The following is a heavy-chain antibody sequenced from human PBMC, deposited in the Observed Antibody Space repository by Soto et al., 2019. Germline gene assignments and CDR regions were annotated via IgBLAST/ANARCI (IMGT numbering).Heavy chain of an antibody. CDR2: ISSSGSTR. CDR1: GFTFSTYE. Sequence: EVQLVESGGGLVQPGGSLRLSCAASGFTFSTYEMNWVRQAPGKGLEWVSYISSSGSTRYYADSVKGRFTISRDNAKNSLYLQMNSLRAEDTAVYYCAKSERDFWSSGYYTGWFDPWGQGTLVTVSS. D-gene: IGHD3-22*01. CDR3: AKSERDFWSSGYYTGWFDP. J-gene: IGHJ5*02. V-gene: IGHV3-48*03.